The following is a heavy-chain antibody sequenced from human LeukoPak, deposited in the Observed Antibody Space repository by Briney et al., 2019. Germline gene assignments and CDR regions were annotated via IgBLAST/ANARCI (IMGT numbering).Heavy chain of an antibody. J-gene: IGHJ4*02. CDR3: ARSDLATITAGPFEY. V-gene: IGHV1-18*01. Sequence: ASVKVSCKASGYTFTNYGITWVRQAPGQGLDWMGWISGHQGNTKYAQNFQGRVTMTIDTSTSTAYMDLRSLRSDDTAIYFCARSDLATITAGPFEYWGQGTLVAVSS. D-gene: IGHD5-12*01. CDR1: GYTFTNYG. CDR2: ISGHQGNT.